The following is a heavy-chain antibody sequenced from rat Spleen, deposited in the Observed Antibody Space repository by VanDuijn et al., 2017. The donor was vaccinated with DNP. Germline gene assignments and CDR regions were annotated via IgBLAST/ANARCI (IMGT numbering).Heavy chain of an antibody. J-gene: IGHJ2*01. Sequence: EVQLQESGPGLVKPSQSLSLTRSVTGYSITSNHKWTWIRKFPGNELEWMGYINNAGSTNYNPSLKSRFSITRDTSKNQFFLQVNSVRNEDTATYYCAIQLGVFDYWGQGVMVIVSS. D-gene: IGHD5-1*01. CDR1: GYSITSNHK. CDR3: AIQLGVFDY. CDR2: INNAGST. V-gene: IGHV3-3*01.